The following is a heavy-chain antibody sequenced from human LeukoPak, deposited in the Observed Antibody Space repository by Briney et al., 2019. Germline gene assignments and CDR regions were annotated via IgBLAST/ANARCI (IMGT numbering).Heavy chain of an antibody. D-gene: IGHD6-19*01. Sequence: SETLSLTCSVSGGSISSSSYYWGWIRQPPGKGLEWIGSFCYSGSTYYNPPPQSRVTIYVDTSKNQYSLKLSSVDAADTAVDYCASYSSGWYSGGVDYWGQGTLVTVSS. CDR3: ASYSSGWYSGGVDY. CDR1: GGSISSSSYY. V-gene: IGHV4-39*01. CDR2: FCYSGST. J-gene: IGHJ4*02.